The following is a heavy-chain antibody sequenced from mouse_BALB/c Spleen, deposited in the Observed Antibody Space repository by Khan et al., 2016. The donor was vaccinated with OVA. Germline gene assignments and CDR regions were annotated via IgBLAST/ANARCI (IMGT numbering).Heavy chain of an antibody. D-gene: IGHD1-2*01. Sequence: EVNLVESGGGLVQPGGSLKLSCAASGFTFSSNTMSWVRQTPEKRLEWVAYITNGGGSTYYPDTVKGRFTISRDNAKNTLYLQMSSLKSEDTAMYYCARVPTFITTALDYWGQGTSVTVSS. J-gene: IGHJ4*01. CDR2: ITNGGGST. V-gene: IGHV5-12-2*01. CDR3: ARVPTFITTALDY. CDR1: GFTFSSNT.